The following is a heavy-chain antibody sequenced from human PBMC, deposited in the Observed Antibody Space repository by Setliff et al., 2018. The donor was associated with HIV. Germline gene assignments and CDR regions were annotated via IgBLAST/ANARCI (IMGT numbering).Heavy chain of an antibody. D-gene: IGHD3-16*01. Sequence: SETLSLTCTVSGGSIENNFWSWFRQPPGKGLEWIGYISYTGSTNYDPSLKSRLTIVADTSKSQFSLKLTSVTAADTAVYYCARGAYIKMNYCFDYWGRGTLVTVSS. CDR2: ISYTGST. J-gene: IGHJ4*02. CDR3: ARGAYIKMNYCFDY. V-gene: IGHV4-59*01. CDR1: GGSIENNF.